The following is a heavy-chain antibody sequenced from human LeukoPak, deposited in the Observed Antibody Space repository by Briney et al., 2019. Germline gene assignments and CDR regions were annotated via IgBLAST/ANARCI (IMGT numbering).Heavy chain of an antibody. D-gene: IGHD5-18*01. Sequence: PSETLSLTCTVSGGSITSHYWSWIRQPPGKGLEWIAYVLDSVRTKDNPSLRSRLTLSADTSKNQFSLRLSSVTAADTAVYYCATLKRGSIYGYFDFWGQGIKVTVSS. CDR1: GGSITSHY. J-gene: IGHJ4*02. V-gene: IGHV4-59*11. CDR2: VLDSVRT. CDR3: ATLKRGSIYGYFDF.